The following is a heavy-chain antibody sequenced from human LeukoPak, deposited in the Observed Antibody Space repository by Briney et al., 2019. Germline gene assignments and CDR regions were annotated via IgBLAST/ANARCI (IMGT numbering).Heavy chain of an antibody. J-gene: IGHJ4*02. CDR2: INPNSGGT. D-gene: IGHD3-22*01. CDR3: ARAYYYTMDY. V-gene: IGHV1-2*02. CDR1: GYTFTGYY. Sequence: SVKVSCKASGYTFTGYYMHWVRQAPGQGLEWMGWINPNSGGTYCAQKFQGRVTMTRDTSISTAYMELSRLTSDDTAVYYCARAYYYTMDYWGQGTLVTVSS.